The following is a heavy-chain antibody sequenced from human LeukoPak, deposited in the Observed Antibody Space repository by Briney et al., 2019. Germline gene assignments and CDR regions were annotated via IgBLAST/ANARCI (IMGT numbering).Heavy chain of an antibody. CDR3: ARHHYDGSGNMDV. V-gene: IGHV4-39*01. J-gene: IGHJ6*03. CDR2: TNHSGST. CDR1: GGSISSSSYY. D-gene: IGHD3-10*01. Sequence: NPSETLSLTCTVSGGSISSSSYYWGWIRQPPGKGLEWIGETNHSGSTNYNPSLKSRVTISVDTSKNQFSLKLTSVTAADTAVYYCARHHYDGSGNMDVWGKGTTVTISS.